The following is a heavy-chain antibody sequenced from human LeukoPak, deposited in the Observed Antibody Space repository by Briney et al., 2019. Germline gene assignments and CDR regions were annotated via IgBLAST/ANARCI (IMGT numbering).Heavy chain of an antibody. CDR3: ARAATGYCSSTSCYHPEFDY. Sequence: ASVKVSCKASGYTFTGYYMHWVRQAPGQGLAWMGWINPNSGGTNYAQKFQGRVTMTRDTSISTAYMELSRLRSDDTAVYYCARAATGYCSSTSCYHPEFDYWGQGTLVTVS. J-gene: IGHJ4*02. D-gene: IGHD2-2*01. V-gene: IGHV1-2*02. CDR2: INPNSGGT. CDR1: GYTFTGYY.